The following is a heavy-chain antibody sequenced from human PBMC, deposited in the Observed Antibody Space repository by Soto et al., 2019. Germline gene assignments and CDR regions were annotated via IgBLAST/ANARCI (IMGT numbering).Heavy chain of an antibody. V-gene: IGHV4-30-4*01. CDR1: GGSISSGDYY. J-gene: IGHJ6*02. CDR3: ARDRYCSGGSCKYYYYGMDV. CDR2: IYYSGST. D-gene: IGHD2-15*01. Sequence: SETLSLTCTVSGGSISSGDYYWSWIRQPPGKGLEWIGYIYYSGSTYYNPSLKSRVTISVDTSKNRFSLKLSSVTAADTAVYYCARDRYCSGGSCKYYYYGMDVWGQGTTVTVSS.